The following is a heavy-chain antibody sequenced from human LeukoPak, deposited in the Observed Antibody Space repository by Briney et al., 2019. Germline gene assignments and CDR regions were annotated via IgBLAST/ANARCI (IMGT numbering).Heavy chain of an antibody. CDR1: GFTFSCYT. CDR2: IAHDGSFK. J-gene: IGHJ4*02. CDR3: ARENGDGSAPDY. D-gene: IGHD2-21*01. V-gene: IGHV3-30*01. Sequence: PGRSLRLSCAASGFTFSCYTMHWVRQAPGKGLEWVAVIAHDGSFKYHADSVKGRFTVSRDNSKNTLSLQMNSLRADDTSVYYCARENGDGSAPDYWGQGTLVTVSS.